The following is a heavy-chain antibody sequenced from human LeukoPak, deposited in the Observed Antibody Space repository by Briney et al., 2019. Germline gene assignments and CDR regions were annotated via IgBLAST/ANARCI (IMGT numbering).Heavy chain of an antibody. CDR1: GFTFSSYG. CDR2: IRDDGSKK. J-gene: IGHJ3*02. V-gene: IGHV3-30*02. Sequence: GGSLRLSCAASGFTFSSYGMHWVRQAPGKGLEGVAVIRDDGSKKYYSDSVKGRFTISRDNSKNTLYLQMNSLRAEDTAVYYCAKGLTRGYSGYGYDFDIWGQGTMVTVSS. CDR3: AKGLTRGYSGYGYDFDI. D-gene: IGHD5-12*01.